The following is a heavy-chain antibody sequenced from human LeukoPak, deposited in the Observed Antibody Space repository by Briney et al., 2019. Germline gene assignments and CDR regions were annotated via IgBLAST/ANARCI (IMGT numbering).Heavy chain of an antibody. V-gene: IGHV3-9*01. CDR2: ISWNSGSI. Sequence: GRSLRLSCAASGSTFDDYAMHWVRQAPGKGLEWVSGISWNSGSIGYADSVKGRFTISRDNAKNSLYLQMNSLRAEDTALYYCAKDRRNDFDYWGQGTLVTVSS. CDR1: GSTFDDYA. D-gene: IGHD1-14*01. J-gene: IGHJ4*02. CDR3: AKDRRNDFDY.